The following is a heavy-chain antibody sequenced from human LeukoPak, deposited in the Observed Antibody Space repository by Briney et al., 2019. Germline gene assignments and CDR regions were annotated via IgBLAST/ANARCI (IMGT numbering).Heavy chain of an antibody. CDR1: GGSISSSSYY. J-gene: IGHJ5*02. D-gene: IGHD3-10*01. CDR2: IYYSGST. CDR3: ARHPPVRGVHNWFDP. V-gene: IGHV4-39*01. Sequence: PSETLSLTCTVYGGSISSSSYYWGWIRQPPGKGLEWIGSIYYSGSTYYNPSLKSRVTISVDTSKNQFSLKLSSVTAADTAVYYCARHPPVRGVHNWFDPWGQGTLVTVSS.